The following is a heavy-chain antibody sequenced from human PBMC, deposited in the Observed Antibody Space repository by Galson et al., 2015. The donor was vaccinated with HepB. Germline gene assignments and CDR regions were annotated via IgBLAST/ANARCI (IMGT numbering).Heavy chain of an antibody. V-gene: IGHV3-15*01. CDR1: GFTFSNAW. Sequence: SLRLSCAASGFTFSNAWMSWVRQGPGKGLEWVGRIKSKTDGGTTDYTAPVNGRFTISRDDSTNTLYLQMNSLKTEDTAVYYCTTDEYFYDSSGGDYWGQGTLVTVSS. CDR2: IKSKTDGGTT. J-gene: IGHJ4*02. D-gene: IGHD3-22*01. CDR3: TTDEYFYDSSGGDY.